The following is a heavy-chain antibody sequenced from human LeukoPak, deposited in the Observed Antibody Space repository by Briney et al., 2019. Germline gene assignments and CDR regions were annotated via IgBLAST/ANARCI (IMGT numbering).Heavy chain of an antibody. CDR2: IKSRTDGGTT. V-gene: IGHV3-15*07. Sequence: GGSLRLSCTTSGFNFNNAWMNWVRQAPGKGLEWVGRIKSRTDGGTTVYSAPVKGRFTISRDDSKSTLYLQMNSLKIEDTAVYYCGRAMDVWGRGTTVTVSS. J-gene: IGHJ6*02. CDR1: GFNFNNAW. CDR3: GRAMDV. D-gene: IGHD1-26*01.